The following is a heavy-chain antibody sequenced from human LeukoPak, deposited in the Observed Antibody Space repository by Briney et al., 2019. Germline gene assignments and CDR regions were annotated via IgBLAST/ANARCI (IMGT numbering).Heavy chain of an antibody. V-gene: IGHV3-11*04. D-gene: IGHD5-24*01. J-gene: IGHJ4*02. CDR1: GFIFSDYY. CDR2: ISSSGRAI. CDR3: ARRFGDGDDIDY. Sequence: GGSLGLSCAASGFIFSDYYMTWIRQAPGKGLDWLSYISSSGRAIYYADSVKGRFTISRDNAKSSLYLQMNSLRVEDTAVYYCARRFGDGDDIDYWGQGTLVTVSS.